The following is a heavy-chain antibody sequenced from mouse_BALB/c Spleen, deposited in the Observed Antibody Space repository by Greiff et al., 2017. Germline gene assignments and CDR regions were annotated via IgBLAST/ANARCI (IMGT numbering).Heavy chain of an antibody. CDR3: AVPYYRYDGWYFDV. J-gene: IGHJ1*01. D-gene: IGHD2-14*01. V-gene: IGHV14-3*02. CDR1: GFNIKDTY. Sequence: VQLKESGAELVKPGASVKLSCTASGFNIKDTYMHWVKQRPEQGLEWIGRIDPANGNTKYDPKFQGKATITADTSSNTAYLQLSSLTSEDTAVYYCAVPYYRYDGWYFDVWGAGTTVTVSS. CDR2: IDPANGNT.